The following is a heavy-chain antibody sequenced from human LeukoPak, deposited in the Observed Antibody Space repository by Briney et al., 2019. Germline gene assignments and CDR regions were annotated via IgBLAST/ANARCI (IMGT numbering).Heavy chain of an antibody. CDR3: ARGGSGFAS. Sequence: SQTLLLTWAISGDTVTNITTVWNWIRQSPSRGLEWLGRTYYRSKWYNDYAVSVKSRITINPDTSKNQFSLQLTSVTPEDTAVYYCARGGSGFASWGQGTLVTVSS. CDR1: GDTVTNITTV. J-gene: IGHJ4*02. V-gene: IGHV6-1*01. D-gene: IGHD3-10*01. CDR2: TYYRSKWYN.